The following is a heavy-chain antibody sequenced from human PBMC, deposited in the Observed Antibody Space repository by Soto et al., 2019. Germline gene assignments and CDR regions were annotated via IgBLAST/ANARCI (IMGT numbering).Heavy chain of an antibody. CDR1: GFTFSSYA. CDR2: ISYDGSNK. Sequence: GSLRLSCAASGFTFSSYAMPWVRQAPGKGLEWVAVISYDGSNKYYADSVKGRFTISRDNSKNSLYLQMNSLRAEDTAVYYCARDGPYCTNGVCYVVHDWYYYYGKDVWGQGATV. J-gene: IGHJ6*02. CDR3: ARDGPYCTNGVCYVVHDWYYYYGKDV. D-gene: IGHD2-8*01. V-gene: IGHV3-30-3*01.